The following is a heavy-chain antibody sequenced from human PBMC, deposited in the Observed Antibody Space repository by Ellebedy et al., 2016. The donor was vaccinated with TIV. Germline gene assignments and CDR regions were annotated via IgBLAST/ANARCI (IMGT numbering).Heavy chain of an antibody. CDR2: IKEDGSEA. D-gene: IGHD2-2*01. J-gene: IGHJ4*02. V-gene: IGHV3-7*03. CDR1: GFTFSGYS. CDR3: ARAGGRHSTGSGFY. Sequence: GESLKISCAASGFTFSGYSMSWVRQAPGKGLEWVANIKEDGSEAYYVDSVKGRFIISRDNAKNSLYPQMSNLRAEDTAVFYCARAGGRHSTGSGFYWGQGTRVTVST.